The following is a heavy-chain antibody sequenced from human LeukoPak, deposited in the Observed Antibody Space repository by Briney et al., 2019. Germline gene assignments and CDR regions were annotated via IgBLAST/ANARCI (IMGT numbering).Heavy chain of an antibody. V-gene: IGHV4-59*01. J-gene: IGHJ3*02. CDR3: GCSSSYGKFDI. Sequence: SETLSLTCTVSGGSISSYDWSWIRQPPGKGLEWVGYIHYSGNTNYNPSLKSRVSISVDTSKIQYTLQLSSVTAADTAGYYCGCSSSYGKFDIWGQGTMVTVSS. CDR2: IHYSGNT. CDR1: GGSISSYD. D-gene: IGHD6-6*01.